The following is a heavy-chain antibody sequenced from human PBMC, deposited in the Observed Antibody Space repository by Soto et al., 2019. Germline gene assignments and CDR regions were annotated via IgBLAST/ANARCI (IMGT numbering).Heavy chain of an antibody. J-gene: IGHJ4*02. Sequence: PSETLSLTCAVYGGSFSGYYWSWIRQPPGKGLEWIGEINHSGSTNYNPSLKSRVTISVDTSKNQFSLKLSSVTAADTAVYYCARGRGSSGWCVVSNFDYWGQGTLVTVSS. CDR3: ARGRGSSGWCVVSNFDY. CDR1: GGSFSGYY. V-gene: IGHV4-34*01. CDR2: INHSGST. D-gene: IGHD6-19*01.